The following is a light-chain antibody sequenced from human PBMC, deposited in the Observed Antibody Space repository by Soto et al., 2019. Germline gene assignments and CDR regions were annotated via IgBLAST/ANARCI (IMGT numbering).Light chain of an antibody. J-gene: IGKJ1*01. V-gene: IGKV3-15*01. CDR2: GAS. CDR3: QQYGSSGT. CDR1: QSVSSN. Sequence: EIVLTQSPATLSVSPGERATLSCSASQSVSSNLAWYQQKPGQAPRVLIYGASTRATGIPARFSGSGSGTEFTLTISSLQSEDFAVYYCQQYGSSGTFGQGTKVDIK.